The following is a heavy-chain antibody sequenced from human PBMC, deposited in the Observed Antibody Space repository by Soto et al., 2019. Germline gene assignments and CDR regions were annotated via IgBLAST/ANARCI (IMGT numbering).Heavy chain of an antibody. J-gene: IGHJ6*02. Sequence: SETLSLTCTVSGGSISSYYWSWIRQPPGKGLEWIGYIYYSGSTNYTPSLKSRVTISVDTSKNQFSLKLSSVTAADTAVYYCARVFGFGGMDVWGQGTTVTVSS. D-gene: IGHD3-10*01. CDR3: ARVFGFGGMDV. V-gene: IGHV4-59*01. CDR1: GGSISSYY. CDR2: IYYSGST.